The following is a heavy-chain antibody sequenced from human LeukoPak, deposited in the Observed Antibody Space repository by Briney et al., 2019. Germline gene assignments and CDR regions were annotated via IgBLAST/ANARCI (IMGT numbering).Heavy chain of an antibody. CDR2: ISASGGST. D-gene: IGHD1-26*01. V-gene: IGHV3-23*01. CDR1: GFTFSSDA. Sequence: SGGSLRLSCAASGFTFSSDAMAWVRQAPGKGLEWVSFISASGGSTFYPDSVKGRFTISRDNSKNTLYLQMDRLRADDTAVYYCAARPVRELGPLDLWGQGTLVTVSS. CDR3: AARPVRELGPLDL. J-gene: IGHJ5*02.